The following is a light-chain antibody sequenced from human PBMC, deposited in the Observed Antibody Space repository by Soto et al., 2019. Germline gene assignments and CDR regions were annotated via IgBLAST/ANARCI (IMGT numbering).Light chain of an antibody. CDR1: RKVISS. CDR3: QQQYKRYSGT. Sequence: EIVMTQSPATLSLSPGETAPLSCRASRKVISSLAWYQQKPGQAPSLLMYGTASSATSIPATSSGSGSGTKVTPTTSSLLSEDYSVSYCQQQYKRYSGTFGQGTKVDIK. V-gene: IGKV3-15*01. J-gene: IGKJ1*01. CDR2: GTA.